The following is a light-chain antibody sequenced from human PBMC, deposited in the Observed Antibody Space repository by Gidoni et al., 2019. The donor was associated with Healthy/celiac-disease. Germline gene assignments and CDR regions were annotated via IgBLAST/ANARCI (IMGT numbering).Light chain of an antibody. CDR3: QSYDSSLSGYVV. V-gene: IGLV1-40*01. Sequence: QPVLTQPPSVSGDPGQRGTISCTGSSSNIGAGFDVHWYQQLPGTAPKLLIYGNSNRPSGVPDLFSGSKSGTSASLAITGLQAEDEADYYCQSYDSSLSGYVVFGGGTKLTVL. CDR1: SSNIGAGFD. J-gene: IGLJ2*01. CDR2: GNS.